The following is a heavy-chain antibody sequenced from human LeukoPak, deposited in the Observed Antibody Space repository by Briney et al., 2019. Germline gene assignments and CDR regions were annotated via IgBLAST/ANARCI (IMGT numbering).Heavy chain of an antibody. CDR2: INWNGGST. CDR1: GFTFDDYG. CDR3: ARSSWCYERKWECCFDY. V-gene: IGHV3-20*04. J-gene: IGHJ4*02. Sequence: GSLRLSCAASGFTFDDYGMSWVRQAPGKGLEWVSGINWNGGSTGYADSVKGRFTISRDNAKNSLYLQMNSLRAEDTALYYCARSSWCYERKWECCFDYWGQGTLVTVSS. D-gene: IGHD4/OR15-4a*01.